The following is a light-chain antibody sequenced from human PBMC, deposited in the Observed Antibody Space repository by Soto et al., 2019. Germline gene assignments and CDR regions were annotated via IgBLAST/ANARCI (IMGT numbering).Light chain of an antibody. CDR1: SSDVGGHNY. V-gene: IGLV2-14*01. CDR2: EVS. CDR3: SSYTSRSTLVV. J-gene: IGLJ3*02. Sequence: QSALTQPASVSGSPGQSITISCTGTSSDVGGHNYVSWYQQHPGKAPKLMIYEVSNRLSGLSNRFSCFKSGNTASLTISGLQAEEEADYYCSSYTSRSTLVVFGGGSKLTVL.